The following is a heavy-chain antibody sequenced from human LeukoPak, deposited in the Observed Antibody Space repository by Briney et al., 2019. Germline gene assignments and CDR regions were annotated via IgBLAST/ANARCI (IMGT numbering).Heavy chain of an antibody. J-gene: IGHJ4*02. CDR3: ASPTTVTTGVEY. D-gene: IGHD4-17*01. Sequence: PGGSLRLSCAASGFIFRSYAMSWVRQPPGKGLEWIGSISYSGSTYYNPSLKSRVTISVDTSKNRFSLKLSSVTAADTAVYYCASPTTVTTGVEYWGQGTLVTVSS. V-gene: IGHV4-39*01. CDR1: GFIFRSYA. CDR2: ISYSGST.